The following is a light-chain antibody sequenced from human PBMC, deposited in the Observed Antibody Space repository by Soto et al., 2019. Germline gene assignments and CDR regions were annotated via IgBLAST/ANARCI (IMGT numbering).Light chain of an antibody. Sequence: QSALTQPRSVSGSPGQSVTISCTGTSGDVGDYTHVSWYQQRPGKAPKLMIYDVTKRPSGVPDRFSGSKSGNTASLTISGLQAEDEADYYCYSYAGSYTWVFGGGTKVTVL. V-gene: IGLV2-11*01. CDR2: DVT. J-gene: IGLJ3*02. CDR3: YSYAGSYTWV. CDR1: SGDVGDYTH.